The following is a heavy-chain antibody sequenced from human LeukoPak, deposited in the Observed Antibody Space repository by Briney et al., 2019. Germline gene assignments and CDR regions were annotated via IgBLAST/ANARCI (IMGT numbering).Heavy chain of an antibody. CDR1: GYSISNGYL. CDR3: ARVSRTNVVRGVTVPAKFFFDF. Sequence: PSETLSLTCTVSGYSISNGYLWGWIRQPPGKGLEWIESLYHGGITYYNPSLKSRVSISMDTSRNQFSLQMTSVTAADTAVYYCARVSRTNVVRGVTVPAKFFFDFWGQGILVTVSS. CDR2: LYHGGIT. D-gene: IGHD3-10*01. J-gene: IGHJ4*02. V-gene: IGHV4-38-2*02.